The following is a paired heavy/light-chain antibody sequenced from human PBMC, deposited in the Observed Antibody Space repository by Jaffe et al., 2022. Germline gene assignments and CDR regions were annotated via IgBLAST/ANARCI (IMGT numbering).Light chain of an antibody. CDR3: QQYNNWPPVT. J-gene: IGKJ4*01. Sequence: DIVMTQSPATLSVSPGERATLSCRASQSVRTNLAWYQQRPGQAPRLLIYAATTRATGVPARFTGSGSGADFTLTISSLQSEDFAVYYCQQYNNWPPVTFGGGTKVEIK. V-gene: IGKV3-15*01. CDR1: QSVRTN. CDR2: AAT.
Heavy chain of an antibody. V-gene: IGHV3-23*01. J-gene: IGHJ4*02. D-gene: IGHD1-26*01. Sequence: EVQLLESGGGLVQPGGSLRLSCAASGFTFMSYAMTWVRQAPGKGLEWVSSIGTAGVATFYTDSVKGRFTISRDNSKNTLYLQMNSLRVEDTAVYYCARIGRFQEDYFDYWGQGTLVTVSS. CDR3: ARIGRFQEDYFDY. CDR1: GFTFMSYA. CDR2: IGTAGVAT.